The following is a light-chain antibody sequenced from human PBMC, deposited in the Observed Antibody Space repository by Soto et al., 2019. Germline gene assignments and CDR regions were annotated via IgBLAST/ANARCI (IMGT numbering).Light chain of an antibody. CDR1: QGISSS. CDR2: AAS. Sequence: DIPLTQSPSFLSASVGDRVTITCRASQGISSSLAWFQQKPVKAPKLLIYAASTLQSRVPSRFSGSGSGSDFTLTLNSLQPEESATYYCQQVDTYPHTFGQGTKLEIK. V-gene: IGKV1-9*01. CDR3: QQVDTYPHT. J-gene: IGKJ2*01.